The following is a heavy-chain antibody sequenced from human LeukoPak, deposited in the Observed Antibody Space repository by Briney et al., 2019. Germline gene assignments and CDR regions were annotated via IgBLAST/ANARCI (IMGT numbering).Heavy chain of an antibody. Sequence: PGGSLRLSCAASGFTFSSYAMSWVRQAPGKGLEWVAVITHDGSDKYYADPVKGRLSISRDNSKNTLYLQMNSLRPEDTAIYFCAKVGGRSWFYFDSWGQGTVVTVSS. CDR3: AKVGGRSWFYFDS. D-gene: IGHD6-13*01. V-gene: IGHV3-30*18. CDR1: GFTFSSYA. J-gene: IGHJ4*02. CDR2: ITHDGSDK.